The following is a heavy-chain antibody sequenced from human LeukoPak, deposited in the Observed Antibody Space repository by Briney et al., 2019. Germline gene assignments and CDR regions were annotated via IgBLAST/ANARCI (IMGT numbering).Heavy chain of an antibody. CDR1: GGSISNYY. V-gene: IGHV4-59*01. D-gene: IGHD3-10*01. Sequence: SETLSLTCTVSGGSISNYYWSWIRQPPGKGLEWIGYIYYSGSTNYNPSLKSRVTISVDTSKNQFSLKLSSVTAADRAVYYCARDYGSGSYYPYNWFDPWGQGTLVTVSS. J-gene: IGHJ5*02. CDR3: ARDYGSGSYYPYNWFDP. CDR2: IYYSGST.